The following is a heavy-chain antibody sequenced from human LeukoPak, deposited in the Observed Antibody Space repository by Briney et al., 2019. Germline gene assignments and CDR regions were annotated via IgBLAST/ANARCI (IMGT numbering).Heavy chain of an antibody. Sequence: PGGSLRLSCAASGFTFSSYSMNWVRQAPGKGLEWVAAISTTSGNIYYADSVKGRFTISRDNAKNSLYLQMNSLRAEDTALYYCAKDIFGNYDILTGTLDYWGQGTLVTVSS. D-gene: IGHD3-9*01. CDR2: ISTTSGNI. V-gene: IGHV3-21*04. CDR1: GFTFSSYS. J-gene: IGHJ4*02. CDR3: AKDIFGNYDILTGTLDY.